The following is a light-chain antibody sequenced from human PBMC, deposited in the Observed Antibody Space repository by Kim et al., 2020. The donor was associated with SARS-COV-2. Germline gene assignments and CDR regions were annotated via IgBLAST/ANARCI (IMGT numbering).Light chain of an antibody. V-gene: IGKV3-11*01. CDR1: QSVSSY. Sequence: LSPGERATLSCRASQSVSSYLAWYQQKPGPAPRLLIYDASNRATGIPARFSGSGSGTDFTLTISSLEPEDFAVYYCQQRSNWPLYSFGQGTKLEI. J-gene: IGKJ2*03. CDR3: QQRSNWPLYS. CDR2: DAS.